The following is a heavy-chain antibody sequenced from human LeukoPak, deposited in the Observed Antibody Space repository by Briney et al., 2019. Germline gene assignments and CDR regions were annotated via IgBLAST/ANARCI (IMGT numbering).Heavy chain of an antibody. CDR1: GGTFSSYA. CDR3: ARGSYDSSGYYLYYYYYYMDV. J-gene: IGHJ6*03. Sequence: SVKVSCKASGGTFSSYAISWVRQAPGQGLEWMGGIIPIFGTANYAQKFQGRVTITTDESTSTAYMELSSLRSEDTAVNYCARGSYDSSGYYLYYYYYYMDVWGKGTTVTVSS. D-gene: IGHD3-22*01. CDR2: IIPIFGTA. V-gene: IGHV1-69*05.